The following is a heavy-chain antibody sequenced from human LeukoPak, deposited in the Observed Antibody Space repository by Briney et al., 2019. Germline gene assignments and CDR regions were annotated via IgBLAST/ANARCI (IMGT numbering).Heavy chain of an antibody. CDR2: INHSGST. CDR1: GGSFSGYY. CDR3: ARGFFGQLLSRFCAFDI. Sequence: SETLSLTCAVYGGSFSGYYWSWIRQPPGKGLEWIGEINHSGSTNYNPSLKSRVTISVDTSKNQFSLKLSSVTAADTAVYYCARGFFGQLLSRFCAFDIWGQGTMVTVSS. J-gene: IGHJ3*02. V-gene: IGHV4-34*01. D-gene: IGHD2-2*01.